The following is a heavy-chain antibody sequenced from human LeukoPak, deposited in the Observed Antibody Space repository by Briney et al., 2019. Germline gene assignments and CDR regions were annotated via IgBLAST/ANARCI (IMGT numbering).Heavy chain of an antibody. V-gene: IGHV3-15*01. Sequence: GGSLRLSCAASGFTFSNAWMSWVRQAPGKGLEWVGRIKSKTDGGTTDYAAPVKGRFTISRDDSKNTLYLQMNSLKTEDTAVYYCTTTYCSSTSCYFSSPFDYWGQGTLVTVSS. D-gene: IGHD2-2*01. CDR1: GFTFSNAW. J-gene: IGHJ4*02. CDR3: TTTYCSSTSCYFSSPFDY. CDR2: IKSKTDGGTT.